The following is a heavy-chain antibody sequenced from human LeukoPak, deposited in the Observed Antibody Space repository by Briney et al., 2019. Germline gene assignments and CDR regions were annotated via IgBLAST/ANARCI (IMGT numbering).Heavy chain of an antibody. CDR3: ARNSSGNYFDY. D-gene: IGHD1-26*01. CDR2: IYSSGSI. J-gene: IGHJ4*02. V-gene: IGHV4-38-2*01. CDR1: GNSISNTYY. Sequence: SETLSHTCAVSGNSISNTYYWGWIRQPPGKELEWIGKIYSSGSIHYTPPFKSRLTISVDTAKNQSSLKLSPVTAADTAVYYCARNSSGNYFDYWGQGTLVTVSS.